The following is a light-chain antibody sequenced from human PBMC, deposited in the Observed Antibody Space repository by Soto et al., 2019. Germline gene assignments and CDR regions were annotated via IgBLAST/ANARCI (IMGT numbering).Light chain of an antibody. CDR2: DAS. J-gene: IGKJ2*01. Sequence: DIQMSQSPSTLSASAGDRVTITCRASQSISTWLAWFQQKPGKAPKLLIYDASSLEGGVPSRFSGSGSGTEFTLTISNLQPDDFATYYCQQYNSYSRYTFGQGTKLEIK. V-gene: IGKV1-5*01. CDR3: QQYNSYSRYT. CDR1: QSISTW.